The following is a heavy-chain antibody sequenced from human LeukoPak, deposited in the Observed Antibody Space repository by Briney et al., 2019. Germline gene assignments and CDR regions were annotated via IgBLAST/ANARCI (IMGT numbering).Heavy chain of an antibody. CDR2: IYHSGST. D-gene: IGHD5-12*01. CDR3: ARDRRGNDEFDY. CDR1: VYSISSCCY. V-gene: IGHV4-38-2*02. Sequence: SETLSLTCAVSVYSISSCCYWGWIRQPPGKGLEWIGSIYHSGSTHYNVPLKSRVTMSVDTSKNQFSLKLSSVTAEDTAVYYCARDRRGNDEFDYWGQGILVTVSS. J-gene: IGHJ4*02.